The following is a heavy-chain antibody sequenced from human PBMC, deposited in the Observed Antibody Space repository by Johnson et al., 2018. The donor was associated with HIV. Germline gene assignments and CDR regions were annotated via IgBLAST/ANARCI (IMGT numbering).Heavy chain of an antibody. CDR2: ISYDGSNK. D-gene: IGHD4-23*01. V-gene: IGHV3-30*04. CDR1: GFTFSSYA. Sequence: QMQLVESGGGVVQPGRSLRLSCAASGFTFSSYAMHWVRQAPGKGLEWVAVISYDGSNKYYADSVKGRFTISRDNSKNTLYLQMNSLRAEDTAVYYCARARQGAVVKWGPGKMDAFDIWGQGTMVTVSS. CDR3: ARARQGAVVKWGPGKMDAFDI. J-gene: IGHJ3*02.